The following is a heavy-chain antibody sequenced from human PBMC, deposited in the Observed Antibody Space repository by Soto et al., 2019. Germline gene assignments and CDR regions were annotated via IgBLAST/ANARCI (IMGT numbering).Heavy chain of an antibody. CDR1: GFNFSSYG. J-gene: IGHJ4*02. CDR3: ARAGLLLDY. D-gene: IGHD1-26*01. CDR2: IWYDESNK. V-gene: IGHV3-33*01. Sequence: QVQLVESGGGVVQPGRSLRLSCAASGFNFSSYGMHWVRQAPGKGLEWVAVIWYDESNKYYADSVKGRFTISRDISKNTLYLHVNSLIADDTAVYYCARAGLLLDYWGQGTLVTVSS.